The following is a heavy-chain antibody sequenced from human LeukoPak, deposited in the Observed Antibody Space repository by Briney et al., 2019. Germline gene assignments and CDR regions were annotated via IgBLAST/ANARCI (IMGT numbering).Heavy chain of an antibody. CDR2: VRNDGTNK. CDR3: AKDKRLRLGELSLNY. Sequence: GGALSLSCTASGFTFGSSGMHWVRQAPGKGLEWVAYVRNDGTNKYYADSVKGRSTISRDDSKNTLYLQMNSLRAEDTAVYYCAKDKRLRLGELSLNYWGQGTLVTVSS. CDR1: GFTFGSSG. J-gene: IGHJ4*02. V-gene: IGHV3-30*02. D-gene: IGHD3-16*02.